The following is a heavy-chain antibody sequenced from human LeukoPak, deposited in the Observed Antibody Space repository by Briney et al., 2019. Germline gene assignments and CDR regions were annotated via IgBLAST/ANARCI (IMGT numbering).Heavy chain of an antibody. Sequence: SVKVSCKASGGTFSSYAISWVRQAPGQGLEWMGGIIPIFGTANYAQKFQGRVPITADESTSTAYMELSSLRSEDTAVYYCARVISGWLATWGQGTLVTVSS. V-gene: IGHV1-69*13. CDR1: GGTFSSYA. D-gene: IGHD5-24*01. CDR2: IIPIFGTA. J-gene: IGHJ5*02. CDR3: ARVISGWLAT.